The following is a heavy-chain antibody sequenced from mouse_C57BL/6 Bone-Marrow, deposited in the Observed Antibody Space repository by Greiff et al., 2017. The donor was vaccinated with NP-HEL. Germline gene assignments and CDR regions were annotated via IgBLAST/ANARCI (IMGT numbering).Heavy chain of an antibody. J-gene: IGHJ4*01. CDR2: IDPSDSYT. V-gene: IGHV1-50*01. CDR3: ARLGRYDIDY. Sequence: QVQLQQPGAELVKPGASVKLSCKASGYTFTSYWMQWVKQRPGQGLEWIGEIDPSDSYTNYNQKFKGKATLTVDTSSSTAYMQLSSLTSEDSAVYYCARLGRYDIDYWGQGTSVTVSS. D-gene: IGHD2-14*01. CDR1: GYTFTSYW.